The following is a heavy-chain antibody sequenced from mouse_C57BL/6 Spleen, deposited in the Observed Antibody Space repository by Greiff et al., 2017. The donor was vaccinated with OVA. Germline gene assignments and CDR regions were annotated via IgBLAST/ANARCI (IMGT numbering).Heavy chain of an antibody. CDR2: IDPSDSYT. J-gene: IGHJ2*01. Sequence: QVQLQQPGAELVKPGASVKLSCKASGYTFTSYWMQWVKQRPGQGLEWIGEIDPSDSYTNYNQKFKGKATLTVDTSSSTAYMQLSSLTSEDSAVYYCARGEPDWGQGTTLTVSS. CDR1: GYTFTSYW. CDR3: ARGEPD. V-gene: IGHV1-50*01.